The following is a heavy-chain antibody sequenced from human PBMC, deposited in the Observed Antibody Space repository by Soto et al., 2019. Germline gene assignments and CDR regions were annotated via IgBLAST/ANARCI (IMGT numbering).Heavy chain of an antibody. Sequence: GGSLRLSCAASGFTFSSYAMSWVRQAPGKGLEWVSAISGSGGSTYYADSVKGRFTISRDNSKNTLYLQMNSLRAEDTAVHYCAKLGDFWSGYPEPPDYWGQGTLVTVSS. J-gene: IGHJ4*02. V-gene: IGHV3-23*01. D-gene: IGHD3-3*01. CDR1: GFTFSSYA. CDR2: ISGSGGST. CDR3: AKLGDFWSGYPEPPDY.